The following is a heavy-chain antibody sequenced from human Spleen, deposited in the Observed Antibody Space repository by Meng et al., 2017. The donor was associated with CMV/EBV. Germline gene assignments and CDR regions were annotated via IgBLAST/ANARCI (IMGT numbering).Heavy chain of an antibody. Sequence: GGSLRLSCAASGFTFSTYIMNWVRQAPGKGLEWVSSISDDSNYIYYADSVKGRFTISRDNSKNTLYLQMNSLRAEDTAVYYCAREYSSSWYYFDYWGQGTLVTVSS. CDR1: GFTFSTYI. D-gene: IGHD6-13*01. CDR2: ISDDSNYI. J-gene: IGHJ4*02. CDR3: AREYSSSWYYFDY. V-gene: IGHV3-21*01.